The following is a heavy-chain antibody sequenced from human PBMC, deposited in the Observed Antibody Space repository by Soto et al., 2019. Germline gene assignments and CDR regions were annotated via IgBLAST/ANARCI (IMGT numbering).Heavy chain of an antibody. D-gene: IGHD1-7*01. Sequence: SETLSLTCTVSSGSINSFYWAWMRQPAGKGLEWIGRIHSSGTTNYNPSLSSRVTMSVDPSKNQFSLRLTSVTAADTAVYYCARDRIIGTSYSDYWRQGMLVTVSS. V-gene: IGHV4-4*07. CDR2: IHSSGTT. J-gene: IGHJ4*02. CDR1: SGSINSFY. CDR3: ARDRIIGTSYSDY.